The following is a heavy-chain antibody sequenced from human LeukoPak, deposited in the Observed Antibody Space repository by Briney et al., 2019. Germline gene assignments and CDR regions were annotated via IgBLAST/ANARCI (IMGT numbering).Heavy chain of an antibody. J-gene: IGHJ6*02. Sequence: GGSLRLSCAASGFTFSSYWMNWARQAPGRGLEWVASISHNGNVNYYVDSVKGRFTISRDNAKNSLYLQMSNLRAEDTAVYFCARGGGLDVWGQGATVTVSS. CDR3: ARGGGLDV. D-gene: IGHD3-16*01. CDR1: GFTFSSYW. V-gene: IGHV3-7*03. CDR2: ISHNGNVN.